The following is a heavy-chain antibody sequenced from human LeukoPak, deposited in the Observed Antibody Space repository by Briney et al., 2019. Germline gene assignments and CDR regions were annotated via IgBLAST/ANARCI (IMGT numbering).Heavy chain of an antibody. Sequence: GESLKISCKGSGYSFTSYWIGWVPQMPGKGLEWMGIIYPGDSDTRYSPSFQGQVTISADKSISTAYLQWSSLKASDTAMYYCARAGYDYYYGMDVWGKGTTVTVSS. D-gene: IGHD3-16*01. CDR3: ARAGYDYYYGMDV. J-gene: IGHJ6*04. CDR1: GYSFTSYW. V-gene: IGHV5-51*01. CDR2: IYPGDSDT.